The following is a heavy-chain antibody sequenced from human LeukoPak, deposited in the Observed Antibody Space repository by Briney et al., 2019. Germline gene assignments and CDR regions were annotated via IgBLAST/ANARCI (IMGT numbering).Heavy chain of an antibody. J-gene: IGHJ5*02. CDR3: AKDHITMIGNWFDP. D-gene: IGHD3-22*01. CDR2: IYSGGST. CDR1: GFTVSSNY. V-gene: IGHV3-53*05. Sequence: GGSLRLSCAASGFTVSSNYMSWVRQAPGKGLEWVSVIYSGGSTYYADSVKGRFTISRDNSKNSLYLQMNSLRTEDTALYYCAKDHITMIGNWFDPWGQGTLVTVSS.